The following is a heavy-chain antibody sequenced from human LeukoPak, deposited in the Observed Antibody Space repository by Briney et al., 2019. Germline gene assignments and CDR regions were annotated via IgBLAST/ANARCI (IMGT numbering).Heavy chain of an antibody. CDR2: IKPDGRQK. J-gene: IGHJ3*02. D-gene: IGHD3-10*01. V-gene: IGHV3-7*03. CDR3: AKERGTAGECAFDI. CDR1: GFTFIANW. Sequence: PGGSLGLSGAPPGFTFIANWISWGAGAPGKGREWGANIKPDGRQKYYVDSVNGRFTISRDNAKNSLYLQMNSLRAEDTAVYYCAKERGTAGECAFDIWGQGTLVTVS.